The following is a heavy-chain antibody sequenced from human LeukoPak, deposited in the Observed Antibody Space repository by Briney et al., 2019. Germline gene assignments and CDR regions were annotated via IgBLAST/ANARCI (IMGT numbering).Heavy chain of an antibody. Sequence: SETLSLTCTVSGYSINSGYYWGWIRQPPGKGLEWIGSISHSGSPYYNPSLKSRVTISVHTSKNQFSLKLTSVTAADTAVYYCARLGRSGDLEGYFDYWGQGTLVTVSS. D-gene: IGHD2-21*02. CDR1: GYSINSGYY. V-gene: IGHV4-38-2*02. CDR2: ISHSGSP. J-gene: IGHJ4*02. CDR3: ARLGRSGDLEGYFDY.